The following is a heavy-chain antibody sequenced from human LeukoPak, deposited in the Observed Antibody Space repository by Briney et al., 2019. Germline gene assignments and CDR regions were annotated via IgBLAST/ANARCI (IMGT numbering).Heavy chain of an antibody. Sequence: SETLSLTCTVSGGSVSSGSYYWSWIRQPPGKGLELIGYIYYSGSTSYNPSLKSRATISVDTSKNQFSLKLSSVTAADTAVYYCARTSGSYPYYFDYWGQGTLVTVSS. D-gene: IGHD1-26*01. CDR3: ARTSGSYPYYFDY. V-gene: IGHV4-61*01. CDR1: GGSVSSGSYY. CDR2: IYYSGST. J-gene: IGHJ4*02.